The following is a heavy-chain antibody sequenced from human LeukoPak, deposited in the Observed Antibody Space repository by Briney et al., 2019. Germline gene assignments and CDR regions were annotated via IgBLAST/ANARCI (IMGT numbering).Heavy chain of an antibody. CDR3: ARGGPDITRWHY. CDR2: INHSGST. J-gene: IGHJ4*02. D-gene: IGHD1-14*01. CDR1: HGSFSVYY. V-gene: IGHV4-34*01. Sequence: PSETLSLTCAVYHGSFSVYYWSGIRHRPGNGLEWIWEINHSGSTNYNPSLKSRVTISVDTSKNQFSLNLRSVTAADTAVYYCARGGPDITRWHYWGQGTLVTVSS.